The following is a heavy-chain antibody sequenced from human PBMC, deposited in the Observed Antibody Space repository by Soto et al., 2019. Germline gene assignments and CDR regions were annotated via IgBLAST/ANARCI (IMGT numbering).Heavy chain of an antibody. CDR1: GYTFTSYA. CDR3: AREVAGTGTWFDP. D-gene: IGHD6-19*01. V-gene: IGHV1-3*01. J-gene: IGHJ5*02. Sequence: ASVKGSCKASGYTFTSYAMHWVRQAPGQRLEWMGWINAGNGNTKYSQKFQGRVTITRDTSASTVYMGLSSLRSEDTAVYYSAREVAGTGTWFDPWGQGTLVTVSS. CDR2: INAGNGNT.